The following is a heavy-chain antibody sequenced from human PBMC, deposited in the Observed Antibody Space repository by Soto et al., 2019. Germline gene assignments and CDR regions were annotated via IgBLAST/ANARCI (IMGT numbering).Heavy chain of an antibody. J-gene: IGHJ6*03. Sequence: GASVKVSCKASGGTFSSYAISWVRQAPGQGLEWMGGIIPIFGTANYAQKFQGRVTITADESTSTAYMELSSLRSEDTAVYYCARVSTDLYYYYYYYMDVWGKGTTVTVSS. CDR3: ARVSTDLYYYYYYYMDV. CDR1: GGTFSSYA. V-gene: IGHV1-69*13. CDR2: IIPIFGTA.